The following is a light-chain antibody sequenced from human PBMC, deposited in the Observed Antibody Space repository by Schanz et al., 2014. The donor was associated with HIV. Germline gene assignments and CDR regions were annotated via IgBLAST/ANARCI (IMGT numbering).Light chain of an antibody. Sequence: QSALTQPASVSGSPGQSITISCTGTSSDVGTYDYVSWYQQHPGKAPKLMIYDVTNRPSGVSNRFSGSKSGNTASLTISGLQAEDEADYYCSSYTSINTLVFGGGTKLTVL. CDR1: SSDVGTYDY. CDR2: DVT. CDR3: SSYTSINTLV. J-gene: IGLJ3*02. V-gene: IGLV2-14*03.